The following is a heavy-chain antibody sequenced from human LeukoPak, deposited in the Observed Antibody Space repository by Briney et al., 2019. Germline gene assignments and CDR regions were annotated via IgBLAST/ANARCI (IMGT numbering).Heavy chain of an antibody. J-gene: IGHJ4*02. Sequence: GGSLRLSCAASGFTFSSHWMHWVRQAPGKGLVWVSRINSDGSSTSYADSVKGRFTISRDNSKNTLYLQMNSLRAEDTAVYYCAKYGVAATFDYWGQGTLVTVSS. CDR1: GFTFSSHW. D-gene: IGHD2-15*01. CDR2: INSDGSST. CDR3: AKYGVAATFDY. V-gene: IGHV3-74*01.